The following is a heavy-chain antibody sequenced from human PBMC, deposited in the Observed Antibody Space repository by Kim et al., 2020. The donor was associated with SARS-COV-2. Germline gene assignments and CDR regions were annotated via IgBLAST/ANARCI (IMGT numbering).Heavy chain of an antibody. J-gene: IGHJ4*02. D-gene: IGHD2-15*01. V-gene: IGHV3-30*01. Sequence: AESVKGRFTIARDNSKNTRYLQMNSLRAEDTAVYYCARVRGVVVVAATDYWGQGTLVTVSS. CDR3: ARVRGVVVVAATDY.